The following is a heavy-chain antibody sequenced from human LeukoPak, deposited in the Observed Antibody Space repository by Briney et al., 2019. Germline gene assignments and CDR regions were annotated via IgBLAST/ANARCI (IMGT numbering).Heavy chain of an antibody. D-gene: IGHD2-15*01. Sequence: QPGRSLRLSCAASGFTFDDYAMHWVRQAPGKGLEWVSGISWNSGSIGYADSVKGRFTISRDNAKNSLYLQMNSLRAEDTALYYCAKDIRVGRVVVAATHYYYHYGMDVWGQGTTVTVSS. J-gene: IGHJ6*02. CDR2: ISWNSGSI. V-gene: IGHV3-9*01. CDR3: AKDIRVGRVVVAATHYYYHYGMDV. CDR1: GFTFDDYA.